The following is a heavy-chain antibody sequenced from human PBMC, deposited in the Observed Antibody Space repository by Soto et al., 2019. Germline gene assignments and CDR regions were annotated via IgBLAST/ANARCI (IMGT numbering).Heavy chain of an antibody. V-gene: IGHV3-11*01. CDR2: ISSSGSTI. J-gene: IGHJ4*02. CDR1: GFTFSYYY. D-gene: IGHD6-19*01. CDR3: ARDKSGGWSRTFDY. Sequence: PGGSLRLSCAASGFTFSYYYMSWIRQAPGKGLEWVSYISSSGSTIYYADSVKGRFTISRDNAKNSLYLQMNSLRAEDTAVYYCARDKSGGWSRTFDYWGQGTLVTVSS.